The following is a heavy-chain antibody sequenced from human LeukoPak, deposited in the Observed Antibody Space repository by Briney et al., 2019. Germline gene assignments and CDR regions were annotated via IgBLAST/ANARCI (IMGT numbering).Heavy chain of an antibody. D-gene: IGHD6-13*01. V-gene: IGHV3-53*01. CDR3: ARGSGYSSSWPHSYGMDV. Sequence: GGSLRLSCAASGFTVSSNYMSWVRQAPGKGLEWVSVIYSGTSTYYADSVKGRFNISRDYSNNTLSLQMNSLRAEDTAMYYCARGSGYSSSWPHSYGMDVWGQGTTVTVSS. CDR1: GFTVSSNY. CDR2: IYSGTST. J-gene: IGHJ6*02.